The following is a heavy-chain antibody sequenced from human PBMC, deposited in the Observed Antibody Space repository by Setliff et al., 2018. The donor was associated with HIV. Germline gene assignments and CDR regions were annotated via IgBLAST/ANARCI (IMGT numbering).Heavy chain of an antibody. CDR3: AHSRCSGYPY. CDR2: IYWNDDK. Sequence: SGPTLVNPTQTLTLTCTLSGFSLNISDVGVGWIRQPPGKALEWLALIYWNDDKRYSPSLKNRLTITKDTSKNQVVLTMTNMDPADTATYYCAHSRCSGYPYWGQGILVTVSS. V-gene: IGHV2-5*01. CDR1: GFSLNISDVG. J-gene: IGHJ4*02. D-gene: IGHD3-22*01.